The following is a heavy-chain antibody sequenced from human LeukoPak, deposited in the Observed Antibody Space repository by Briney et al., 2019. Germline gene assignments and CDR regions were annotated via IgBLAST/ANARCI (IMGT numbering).Heavy chain of an antibody. Sequence: ASVKVSCKASGYTFSDYYIHWVRQAPGQGLEWMGWINPNTGATDYAQESQGRVTMTRDTPISTTYMDLSRLRSDDTAVYYCARDYHSSGWYLPDSWGQGTLVTVSS. V-gene: IGHV1-2*02. D-gene: IGHD6-19*01. CDR1: GYTFSDYY. CDR3: ARDYHSSGWYLPDS. J-gene: IGHJ4*02. CDR2: INPNTGAT.